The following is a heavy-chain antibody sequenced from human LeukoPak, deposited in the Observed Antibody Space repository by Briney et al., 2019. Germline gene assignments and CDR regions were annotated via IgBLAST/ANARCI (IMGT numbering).Heavy chain of an antibody. Sequence: SETLSLTCAVYGGSFSGYYWSWLRQPPGKGLEWIGEINHSGSTNYNPSLKSRVTISVDTSKNQFSLKLSSVTAADTAVYYCARHWSIAARRRYYMDVWGKGTTVTVSS. CDR2: INHSGST. CDR1: GGSFSGYY. V-gene: IGHV4-34*01. D-gene: IGHD6-6*01. CDR3: ARHWSIAARRRYYMDV. J-gene: IGHJ6*03.